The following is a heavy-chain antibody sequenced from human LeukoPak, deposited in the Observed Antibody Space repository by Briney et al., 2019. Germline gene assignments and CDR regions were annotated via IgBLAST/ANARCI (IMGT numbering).Heavy chain of an antibody. Sequence: GGSLRLSCAASGFTVSSNYMSWVRQAPGKGLEWVSVIYSGGSTYYADSVKGRFTISRDNSKNTLYLQMNSLRAEDTAVYYCARPSGSSGYRYYFDYWGQGTLVTVSS. CDR1: GFTVSSNY. CDR2: IYSGGST. D-gene: IGHD3-22*01. V-gene: IGHV3-66*04. CDR3: ARPSGSSGYRYYFDY. J-gene: IGHJ4*02.